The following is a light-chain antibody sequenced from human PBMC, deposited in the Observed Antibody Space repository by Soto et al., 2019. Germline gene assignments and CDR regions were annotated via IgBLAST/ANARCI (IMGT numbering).Light chain of an antibody. CDR2: DVT. Sequence: QSALTQPASVSGSPRQSITISCTGTNSDVGFYDYVSWYQQYPGKAPKLMIYDVTKRPSGVSNRFSGSKSGNTASLTISGLQAEDEADYYCSSYTSSSTLVRFGGGTKLTVL. V-gene: IGLV2-14*01. CDR3: SSYTSSSTLVR. J-gene: IGLJ2*01. CDR1: NSDVGFYDY.